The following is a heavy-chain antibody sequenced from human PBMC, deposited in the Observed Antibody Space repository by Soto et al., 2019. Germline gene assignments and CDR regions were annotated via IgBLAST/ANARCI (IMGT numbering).Heavy chain of an antibody. Sequence: EVQLVESGGGWVQPGGSLKLCCAASGFTFSGSAMHWVRQASGKGVEWVGRIRSKANSYATAYAALVKGRITISRDDSKNTAYLQMNSPKTEDTAVYYCTRSTFWSALGYYKMDVWGKGTTVTVSS. V-gene: IGHV3-73*01. CDR3: TRSTFWSALGYYKMDV. J-gene: IGHJ6*03. D-gene: IGHD3-3*01. CDR1: GFTFSGSA. CDR2: IRSKANSYAT.